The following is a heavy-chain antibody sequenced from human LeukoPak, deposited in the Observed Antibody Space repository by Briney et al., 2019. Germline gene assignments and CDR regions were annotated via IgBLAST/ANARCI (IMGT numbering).Heavy chain of an antibody. CDR3: AREVSPPGYYFDY. J-gene: IGHJ4*02. Sequence: GGSLRLSRAASGFTVSSNYMSWVRQAPGKGLEWVSVIYSGGSTYYADSVKGRFTISRDNSKNTLYLQMNSLRAEDTAVYYCAREVSPPGYYFDYWGQGTLVTVSS. V-gene: IGHV3-66*02. D-gene: IGHD3-22*01. CDR1: GFTVSSNY. CDR2: IYSGGST.